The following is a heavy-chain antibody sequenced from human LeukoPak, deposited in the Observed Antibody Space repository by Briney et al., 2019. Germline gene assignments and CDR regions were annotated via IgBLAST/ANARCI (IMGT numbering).Heavy chain of an antibody. CDR1: GGSIGSPTYY. CDR3: ARSQTDTADFDI. V-gene: IGHV4-61*02. Sequence: SETLSLTCSVSGGSIGSPTYYWTWIRQPAGKGLEWIGRVSGSGSTNYDPSLKSRVTISVDTSDNQLSPRLNSVTAADTAVYYCARSQTDTADFDIWGQGTMVTVSS. D-gene: IGHD5-18*01. J-gene: IGHJ3*02. CDR2: VSGSGST.